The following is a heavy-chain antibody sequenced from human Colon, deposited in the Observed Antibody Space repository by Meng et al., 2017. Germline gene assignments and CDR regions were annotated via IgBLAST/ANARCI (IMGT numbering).Heavy chain of an antibody. J-gene: IGHJ4*02. CDR3: ARHISILGQRGFDY. Sequence: QVQLQESGPGLVKPSGTPSLTCAVSGGSISSNWWSWVRQPPGKGLEWIGEFFHTGRTNYDPSLKSRVTISVDKSNNQFSLKLTSVTAADTAVYYCARHISILGQRGFDYWGQGTLVTVSS. CDR1: GGSISSNW. D-gene: IGHD3/OR15-3a*01. CDR2: FFHTGRT. V-gene: IGHV4-4*02.